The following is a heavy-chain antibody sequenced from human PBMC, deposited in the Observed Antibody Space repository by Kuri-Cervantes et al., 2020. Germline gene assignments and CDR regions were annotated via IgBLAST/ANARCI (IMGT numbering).Heavy chain of an antibody. V-gene: IGHV1-18*04. CDR1: DYTFSSHG. CDR3: AREGYYYGSSAPVDY. D-gene: IGHD3-22*01. J-gene: IGHJ4*02. CDR2: ISAYNGNT. Sequence: ASVKVSCKASDYTFSSHGISWVRQAPGQGLEWMGWISAYNGNTNYAQKLQGRVTMTTDTSTSTAYMELRSLRSDDTAVYYCAREGYYYGSSAPVDYWGQGTLVTVSS.